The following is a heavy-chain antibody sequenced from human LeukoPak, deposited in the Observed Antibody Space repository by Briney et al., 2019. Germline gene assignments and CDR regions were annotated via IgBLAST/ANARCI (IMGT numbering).Heavy chain of an antibody. Sequence: SETLSLTCAVYGGSSSGYYWSWIRQPPGKGLEWIGEINHSGSTNYNPSLKSRVMISIDTSKNQFSLKLRSVTAADTAVYYCARRGRGPRIYFDRRGFYLFDPWGQGDLGTVSS. V-gene: IGHV4-34*01. CDR2: INHSGST. J-gene: IGHJ5*02. D-gene: IGHD3-22*01. CDR3: ARRGRGPRIYFDRRGFYLFDP. CDR1: GGSSSGYY.